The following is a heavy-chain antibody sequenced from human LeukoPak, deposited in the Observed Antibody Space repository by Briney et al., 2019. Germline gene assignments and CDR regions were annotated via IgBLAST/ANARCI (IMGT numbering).Heavy chain of an antibody. J-gene: IGHJ4*02. D-gene: IGHD4-17*01. CDR2: IYYSGST. CDR1: GGSISSGGYY. Sequence: PSETLSLTCTVSGGSISSGGYYWSWIRQHPGKGLEWIGYIYYSGSTYYNPSLKSRVTISVDTSKNQFSLKLSSVTAADTAVYYCASATTVTIPHFDYWGQGTLVTVSS. V-gene: IGHV4-31*03. CDR3: ASATTVTIPHFDY.